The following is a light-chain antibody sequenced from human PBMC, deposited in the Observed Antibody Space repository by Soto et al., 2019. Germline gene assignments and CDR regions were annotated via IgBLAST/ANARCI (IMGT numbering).Light chain of an antibody. J-gene: IGLJ3*02. CDR2: GNN. Sequence: QSVLTQPPSVSGAPGQRVTISCTGSSSNIGAGYDVHWYQLLPGTAPKLLIFGNNNRPSGVPDRFSGSKSGTSASLAITGLQAEDEADYYCQSYDSSLSGWVFGGGTKLTVL. CDR3: QSYDSSLSGWV. V-gene: IGLV1-40*01. CDR1: SSNIGAGYD.